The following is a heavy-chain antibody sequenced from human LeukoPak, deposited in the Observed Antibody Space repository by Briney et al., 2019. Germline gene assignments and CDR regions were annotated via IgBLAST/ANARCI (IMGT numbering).Heavy chain of an antibody. V-gene: IGHV3-48*04. CDR1: GFTFSSFS. Sequence: GGSLRLSCAASGFTFSSFSMNRVRQAPGKGLEWVSYIRTSGTNTDYTGSVKGRFTISRDNAKNSLYLQMNNLRAEDSAVYYCATDRDPHYGMHVWGQGTTVTVSS. D-gene: IGHD3-10*01. J-gene: IGHJ6*02. CDR2: IRTSGTNT. CDR3: ATDRDPHYGMHV.